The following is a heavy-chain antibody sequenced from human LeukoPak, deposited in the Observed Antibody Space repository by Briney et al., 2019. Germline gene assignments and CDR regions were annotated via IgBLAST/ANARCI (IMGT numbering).Heavy chain of an antibody. CDR1: GFTFSSYA. J-gene: IGHJ5*01. Sequence: GGSLRLSCEASGFTFSSYAMNWVRQAPGKGPEWVAIVSNVGNTKYYADYVKGRFTISRNNSKNTLYLQMTSLRPEDTAVYFCVRDGPDYSTSEKWFDSWGQGTLVTVSS. D-gene: IGHD4-11*01. V-gene: IGHV3-30*04. CDR2: VSNVGNTK. CDR3: VRDGPDYSTSEKWFDS.